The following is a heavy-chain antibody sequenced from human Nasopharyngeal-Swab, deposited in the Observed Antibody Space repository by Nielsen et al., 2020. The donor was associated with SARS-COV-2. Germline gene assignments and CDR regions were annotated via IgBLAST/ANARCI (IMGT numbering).Heavy chain of an antibody. CDR1: RFTFSSYA. J-gene: IGHJ4*02. Sequence: GESLKISCAASRFTFSSYAMSWVRQAPGKGLEWVSAISGSGGRTYYGDSVKGRFTISRDNSKNTLYLQMNSLRADDTAVYYCASRSLLNGGAFDYWGQGTLVIVSS. CDR2: ISGSGGRT. V-gene: IGHV3-23*01. CDR3: ASRSLLNGGAFDY. D-gene: IGHD2-21*01.